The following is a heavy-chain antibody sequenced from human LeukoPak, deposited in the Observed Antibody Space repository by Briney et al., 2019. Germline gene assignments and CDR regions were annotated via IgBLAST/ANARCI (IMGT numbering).Heavy chain of an antibody. CDR1: GYTFTGYY. Sequence: ASVKVSCKASGYTFTGYYMHWVRQAPGQGLEWMGWINPNSGGTNYAQKFQGRVTMTRDTSISTAYMELSRLRSDDTAVYYCASHGGGYSYDRSGFDYWGQGTLVTVSS. D-gene: IGHD5-18*01. CDR2: INPNSGGT. CDR3: ASHGGGYSYDRSGFDY. V-gene: IGHV1-2*02. J-gene: IGHJ4*02.